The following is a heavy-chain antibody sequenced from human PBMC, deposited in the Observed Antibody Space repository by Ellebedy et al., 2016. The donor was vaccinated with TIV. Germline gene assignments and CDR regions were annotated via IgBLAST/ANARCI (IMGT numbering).Heavy chain of an antibody. CDR3: ASNGDKGY. Sequence: GESLKISXAASGFPVSSYYINWVRQAPGKGLEWVSLVYSGGSTHYADSVRGRFTISRDYSKNTLYLQMNSLRAEDTAVYYCASNGDKGYWGQGTLVTVSS. V-gene: IGHV3-53*01. D-gene: IGHD4-23*01. CDR1: GFPVSSYY. CDR2: VYSGGST. J-gene: IGHJ4*02.